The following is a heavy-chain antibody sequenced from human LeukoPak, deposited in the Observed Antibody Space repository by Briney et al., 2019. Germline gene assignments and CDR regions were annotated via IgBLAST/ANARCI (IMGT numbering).Heavy chain of an antibody. CDR3: ARDVEGSGSYDHDAFDI. V-gene: IGHV3-11*06. D-gene: IGHD3-10*01. CDR1: GFTFSDYY. CDR2: ISSSSSYI. Sequence: GGSLRLSCAASGFTFSDYYMSWIRQAPGKGLEWVSSISSSSSYIYYADSVKGRFTISRDNAKNSLYLQMNSLRAEDTAVYYCARDVEGSGSYDHDAFDIWGQGTMVTVSS. J-gene: IGHJ3*02.